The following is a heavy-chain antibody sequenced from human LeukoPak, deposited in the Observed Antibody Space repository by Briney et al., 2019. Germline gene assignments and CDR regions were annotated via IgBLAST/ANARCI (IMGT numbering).Heavy chain of an antibody. CDR1: GFTFSSYW. CDR2: IKKDGSER. CDR3: ARDLAGPPQEAFDI. J-gene: IGHJ3*02. V-gene: IGHV3-7*01. Sequence: GGSLRLSCAASGFTFSSYWMNWFRQAPGKGLEWVANIKKDGSERYYVDSVKGRFTISRDNTKKSLYQQMNTLRAEDTAVYYCARDLAGPPQEAFDIWGQGTMVTVSS.